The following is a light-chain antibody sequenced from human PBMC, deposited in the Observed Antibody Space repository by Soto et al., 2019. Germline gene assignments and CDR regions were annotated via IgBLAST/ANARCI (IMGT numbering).Light chain of an antibody. J-gene: IGKJ3*01. CDR3: QHVYSTPFT. CDR1: QVINND. Sequence: DIQMTQSPSSLSASVGDRVTITCRASQVINNDLAWFQQKPGKAPKSLIYGASSLHSGVPSKFSGSGSGTDFSLTISSLQPEDFATYYCQHVYSTPFTFGPGTKVDIK. CDR2: GAS. V-gene: IGKV1-16*02.